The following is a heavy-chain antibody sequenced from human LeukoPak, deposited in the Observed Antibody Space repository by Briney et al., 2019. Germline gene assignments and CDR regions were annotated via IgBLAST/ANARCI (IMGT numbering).Heavy chain of an antibody. CDR3: ARWYYYDTSGSPDY. V-gene: IGHV3-11*04. CDR2: ISSSGSTI. Sequence: GGSLRLSCAASGFTFSDYYMSWIRQAPGKGLEWVSYISSSGSTIYYADSVKGRFTISRDNSKNTLYLQMNSLRAEDTAVYYCARWYYYDTSGSPDYWGQGTLVTVSS. J-gene: IGHJ4*02. CDR1: GFTFSDYY. D-gene: IGHD3-22*01.